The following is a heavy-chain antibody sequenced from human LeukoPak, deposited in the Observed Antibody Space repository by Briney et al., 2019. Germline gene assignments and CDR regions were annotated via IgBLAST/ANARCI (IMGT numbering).Heavy chain of an antibody. D-gene: IGHD2-2*01. CDR3: ARDIRCSSTSCFAYFDY. J-gene: IGHJ4*02. CDR1: GFTFSSYW. V-gene: IGHV3-21*01. CDR2: ISSSSSYI. Sequence: GGSLRLSCAASGFTFSSYWLNWVRQAPGKGLEWVSSISSSSSYIYYADSVKGRFTISRDNAKNSLYLQMNSLRAEDTAVYYCARDIRCSSTSCFAYFDYWGQGTLVTVSS.